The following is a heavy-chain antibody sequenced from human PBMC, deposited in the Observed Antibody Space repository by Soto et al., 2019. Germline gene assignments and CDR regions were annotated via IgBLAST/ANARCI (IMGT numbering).Heavy chain of an antibody. Sequence: QPGGSLRLSCAASGFTFSSYGMHWVRQAPGKGLEWVAVIWYDGSNKYYADSVKGRFTISRDNSKNTLYLQMNSLRAEDTAVYYCARDGGWYGDYFSADAFDIWGQGTMVTVSS. D-gene: IGHD4-17*01. V-gene: IGHV3-33*01. CDR2: IWYDGSNK. CDR1: GFTFSSYG. CDR3: ARDGGWYGDYFSADAFDI. J-gene: IGHJ3*02.